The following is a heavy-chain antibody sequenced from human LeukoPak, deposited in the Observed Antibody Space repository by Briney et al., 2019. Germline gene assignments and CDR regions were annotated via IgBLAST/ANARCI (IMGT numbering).Heavy chain of an antibody. CDR2: FDYSETT. D-gene: IGHD6-19*01. CDR1: GASVSGSSYL. V-gene: IGHV4-39*01. J-gene: IGHJ4*02. CDR3: ARHAPPVAGNYFHH. Sequence: PSETLSLTCSVSGASVSGSSYLWGWIRQPPGKGLEWIGSFDYSETTYYNPSLKSRVTLSIDTSKNQFSLRLRSVTAADTAMYYCARHAPPVAGNYFHHWGQGTLVTVSS.